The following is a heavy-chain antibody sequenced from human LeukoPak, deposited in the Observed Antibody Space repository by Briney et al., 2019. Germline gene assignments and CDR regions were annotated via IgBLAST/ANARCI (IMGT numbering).Heavy chain of an antibody. J-gene: IGHJ4*02. V-gene: IGHV3-66*02. CDR1: GFTVSSNY. Sequence: GGSLRLSCAASGFTVSSNYMSWVRQAPGKGLEWVSVIYSGGSTYYADSVKGRFTISRDNSKNTLYLQMNSLRAEDTAVYYCASFLWSGGGATYFDYWGQGTLVTVSS. CDR3: ASFLWSGGGATYFDY. CDR2: IYSGGST. D-gene: IGHD2-15*01.